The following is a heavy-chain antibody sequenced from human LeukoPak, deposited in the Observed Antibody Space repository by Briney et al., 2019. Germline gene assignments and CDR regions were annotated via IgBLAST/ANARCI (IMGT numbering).Heavy chain of an antibody. CDR2: INGNDGST. CDR3: ARDEGSTYNQLDY. V-gene: IGHV1-2*02. CDR1: GYTFDNFY. D-gene: IGHD1-14*01. Sequence: ASVTVSCKASGYTFDNFYIHWVRQAPGQGPEWMGWINGNDGSTKYAQKFQGRITMTRVTAISTVYMDLSGLRPDDTATYYCARDEGSTYNQLDYWGQGTLVTVSS. J-gene: IGHJ4*02.